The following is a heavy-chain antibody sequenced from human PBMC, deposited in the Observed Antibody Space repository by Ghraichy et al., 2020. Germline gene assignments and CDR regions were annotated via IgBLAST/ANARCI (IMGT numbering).Heavy chain of an antibody. D-gene: IGHD3-22*01. CDR1: GGSVNRYC. J-gene: IGHJ3*02. CDR3: ARHCDYDNSGDSFDM. V-gene: IGHV4-59*08. Sequence: SETLSLTCAVSGGSVNRYCWSWIRQSPGKGLEWIGYLSENGVTNYNPSLKSRVTISVDRSNNQFFLDLRSVTAADTAAYYCARHCDYDNSGDSFDMWGQGTVVTVSS. CDR2: LSENGVT.